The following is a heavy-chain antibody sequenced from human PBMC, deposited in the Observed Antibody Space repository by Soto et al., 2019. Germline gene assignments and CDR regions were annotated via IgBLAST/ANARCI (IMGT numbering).Heavy chain of an antibody. J-gene: IGHJ4*02. CDR2: ISGSGGST. Sequence: GGSLRLSCAASGFTFSSYAMSWVRQAPGKGLEWVSAISGSGGSTYYADSVKGRFTTSRDNSKNTLYLQMNSLRAEDTAVYYCADYYYDSSGYYPPEGYWGQGTLVTVSS. CDR3: ADYYYDSSGYYPPEGY. CDR1: GFTFSSYA. D-gene: IGHD3-22*01. V-gene: IGHV3-23*01.